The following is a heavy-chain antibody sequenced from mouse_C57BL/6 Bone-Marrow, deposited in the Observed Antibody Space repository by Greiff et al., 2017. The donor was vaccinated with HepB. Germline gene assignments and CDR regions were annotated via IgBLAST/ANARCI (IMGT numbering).Heavy chain of an antibody. D-gene: IGHD2-1*01. V-gene: IGHV1-50*01. J-gene: IGHJ2*01. CDR1: GYTFTSYW. CDR3: ARRGYGNYFDY. CDR2: IDPSDSYT. Sequence: QVQLQQPGAELVKPGASVKLSCKASGYTFTSYWMQWVKQRPGQGLEWIGEIDPSDSYTNYNEKFKSKATLTVDKSSSTAYMQLSSLTSEDSAVYYCARRGYGNYFDYWGQGTTLTVSS.